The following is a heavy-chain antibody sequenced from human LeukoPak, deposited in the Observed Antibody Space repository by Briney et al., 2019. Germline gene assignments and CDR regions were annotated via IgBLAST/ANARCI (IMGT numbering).Heavy chain of an antibody. D-gene: IGHD3-9*01. Sequence: GGSLRLSCAASGFTFSSYSMHWVRQAPGKGLVWVTRISPDGSDTYYADSVKGRFTISRDNAENTLYLQMSSLRAEDTAMYYCTRGLAGFYGFFDFWGQGALVTVSS. CDR2: ISPDGSDT. V-gene: IGHV3-74*01. J-gene: IGHJ4*02. CDR3: TRGLAGFYGFFDF. CDR1: GFTFSSYS.